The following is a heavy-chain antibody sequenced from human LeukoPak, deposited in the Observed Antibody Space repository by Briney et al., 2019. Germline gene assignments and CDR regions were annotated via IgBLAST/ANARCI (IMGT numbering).Heavy chain of an antibody. J-gene: IGHJ4*02. CDR3: AKETSSGNFVTIDC. Sequence: GGSLRLSCAASGFSFRRYVMSWVRQTPEKGLEWVSAITGDGGGTNHADSVKDRFTIFRDNSKNTLYLQMNSLRAEDTAIYYCAKETSSGNFVTIDCWGQGALVTVSS. V-gene: IGHV3-23*01. D-gene: IGHD1-26*01. CDR2: ITGDGGGT. CDR1: GFSFRRYV.